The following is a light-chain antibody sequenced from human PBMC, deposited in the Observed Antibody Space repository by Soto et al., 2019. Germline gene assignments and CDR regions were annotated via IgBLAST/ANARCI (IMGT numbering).Light chain of an antibody. CDR1: SSNIGSNT. Sequence: QSVLTQPPSASGTPGQRVTISCSGRSSNIGSNTVNWYQQFPGSAPRLLIYRNNHRPSGVPDRFSGSKSGTSASLAISGLQSDDEADYYCAGWDENLSGVVFGGGTKVTVL. J-gene: IGLJ2*01. CDR2: RNN. V-gene: IGLV1-44*01. CDR3: AGWDENLSGVV.